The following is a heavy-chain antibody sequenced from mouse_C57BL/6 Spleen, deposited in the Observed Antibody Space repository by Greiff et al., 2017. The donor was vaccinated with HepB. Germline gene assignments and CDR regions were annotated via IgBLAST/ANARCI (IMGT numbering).Heavy chain of an antibody. V-gene: IGHV1-50*01. CDR1: GYTFTSYW. Sequence: QVQLQQPGAELVKPGASVKLSCKASGYTFTSYWMQWVKQRPGQGLEWIGEIDPSDSYTNYNQKFKGKATLTVDTSSSTAYMQLSSLTSEDSAVYYCARRYYYGSSYVEYYFDYWGQGTTRTVSS. J-gene: IGHJ2*01. D-gene: IGHD1-1*01. CDR3: ARRYYYGSSYVEYYFDY. CDR2: IDPSDSYT.